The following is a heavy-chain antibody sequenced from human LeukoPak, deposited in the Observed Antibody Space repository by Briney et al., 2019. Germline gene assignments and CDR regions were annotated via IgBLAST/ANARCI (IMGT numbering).Heavy chain of an antibody. D-gene: IGHD3-10*01. CDR1: GFTFSTYA. CDR2: ISGGAGST. Sequence: GGSLRLSCTASGFTFSTYAMTWVRQAPGKGLEWVSSISGGAGSTYYADSVKGRFTISRANSENTLYLQMHSLRAEDTAVYYCAKDLVTGSLDYWGLGTLVTVSS. J-gene: IGHJ4*02. V-gene: IGHV3-23*01. CDR3: AKDLVTGSLDY.